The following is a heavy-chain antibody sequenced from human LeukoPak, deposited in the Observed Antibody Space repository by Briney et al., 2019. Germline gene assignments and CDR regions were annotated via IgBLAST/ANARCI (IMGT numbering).Heavy chain of an antibody. D-gene: IGHD5-24*01. CDR1: GYSSIGYH. J-gene: IGHJ4*02. CDR2: TNPNTGGT. Sequence: WASVKVSCKASGYSSIGYHMHWVRQAPGQGLEWMGWTNPNTGGTKYAQKFQGRVTMTRDTSISTAYMELSSLRSDDTAVYFCASVEMATIGFEHWGQGTLVTVSS. V-gene: IGHV1-2*02. CDR3: ASVEMATIGFEH.